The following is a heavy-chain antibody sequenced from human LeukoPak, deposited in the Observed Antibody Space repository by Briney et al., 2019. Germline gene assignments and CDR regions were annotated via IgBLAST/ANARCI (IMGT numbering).Heavy chain of an antibody. CDR1: GGSISSGGYS. V-gene: IGHV4-30-2*01. D-gene: IGHD5-12*01. CDR2: IYHSGST. Sequence: SETLSLTCAVSGGSISSGGYSWRWIRQPPGKGLEWIGYIYHSGSTYYNPSLKCRVTISVDRSKNQFSLKLSSVTAADTAVYYCASRRRVATMGAFDIWGQGTMVTVSS. J-gene: IGHJ3*02. CDR3: ASRRRVATMGAFDI.